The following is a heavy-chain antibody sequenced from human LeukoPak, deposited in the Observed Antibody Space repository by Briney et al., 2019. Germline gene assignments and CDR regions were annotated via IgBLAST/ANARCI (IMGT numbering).Heavy chain of an antibody. J-gene: IGHJ6*04. CDR1: GFTFSSYE. V-gene: IGHV3-48*03. CDR2: ISSSGSTI. D-gene: IGHD3-10*02. CDR3: AELGITMIGGV. Sequence: GGSLRLSCAASGFTFSSYEMNWVRQAPGKGLEWVSYISSSGSTIYYADSVKGRFTISRDNAKNSLYLQTNSLRAEDTAVYYCAELGITMIGGVWGKGTTVTVSS.